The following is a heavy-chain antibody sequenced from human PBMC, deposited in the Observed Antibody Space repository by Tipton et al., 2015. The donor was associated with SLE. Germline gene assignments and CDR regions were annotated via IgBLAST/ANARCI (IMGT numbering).Heavy chain of an antibody. CDR1: GGSFSTYV. Sequence: QSGPEVKKPGSSVKVSCKASGGSFSTYVISWVRQAPGQGLEWMGGITPMFRTTNYAQDFQGRVTLTADESTSTAYMELRGLSSEDTAIYFCAKDDGGSYYGSGSSYAMDVWGQGTTVTVSS. CDR2: ITPMFRTT. V-gene: IGHV1-69*01. J-gene: IGHJ6*02. D-gene: IGHD3-10*01. CDR3: AKDDGGSYYGSGSSYAMDV.